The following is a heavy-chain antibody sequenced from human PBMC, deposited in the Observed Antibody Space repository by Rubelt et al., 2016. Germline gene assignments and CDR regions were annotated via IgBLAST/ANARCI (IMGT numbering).Heavy chain of an antibody. Sequence: QVQLQESGPGLVKPSETLSLTCTVSGYSISSGYYWGWIRQPPGKGLEWIGSIYHSGSTYYNPSLKVRVTSSGDTAQTQVSLKLSSVTGADTAVYYCARGSYGDYGSDYWGQGTLVTVSS. D-gene: IGHD4-17*01. CDR1: GYSISSGYY. V-gene: IGHV4-38-2*02. J-gene: IGHJ4*02. CDR2: IYHSGST. CDR3: ARGSYGDYGSDY.